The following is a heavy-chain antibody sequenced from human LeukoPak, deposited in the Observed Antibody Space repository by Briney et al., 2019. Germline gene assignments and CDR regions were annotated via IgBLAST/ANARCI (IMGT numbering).Heavy chain of an antibody. CDR2: IYTSGIT. Sequence: SETLSLTCTVSGGSIGSFYWSWIRQPAGRGLEWIGRIYTSGITNYNPSLKSRVTMSVDTSKNQFSLKLSSVTAADTAVYYCASSGWTDAFDIWGQGTMVTVSS. D-gene: IGHD6-19*01. CDR3: ASSGWTDAFDI. J-gene: IGHJ3*02. CDR1: GGSIGSFY. V-gene: IGHV4-4*07.